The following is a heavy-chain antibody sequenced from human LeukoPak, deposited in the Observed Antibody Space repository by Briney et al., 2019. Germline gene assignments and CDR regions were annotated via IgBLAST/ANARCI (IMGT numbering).Heavy chain of an antibody. J-gene: IGHJ4*02. D-gene: IGHD6-13*01. V-gene: IGHV3-30*02. CDR2: IRFDGTSK. Sequence: PGGSLRLSCLTSGFTFSDFGMHWVRQAPGKGLEWVAFIRFDGTSKYYRDSVKGRFSISRDNSKNTLYLQMNSLRAEDTAVYYCARDRAAGPPTHFDYWGQGTLVTVSS. CDR1: GFTFSDFG. CDR3: ARDRAAGPPTHFDY.